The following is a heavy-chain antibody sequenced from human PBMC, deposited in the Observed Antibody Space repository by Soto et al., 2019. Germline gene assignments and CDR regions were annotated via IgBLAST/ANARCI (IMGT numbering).Heavy chain of an antibody. D-gene: IGHD3-22*01. CDR3: TTKISGYYYGNDS. CDR1: GYTFSGSA. J-gene: IGHJ4*02. CDR2: IRSKANSYAT. V-gene: IGHV3-73*01. Sequence: LRLSCAASGYTFSGSAMHWVRQACGKGLDWVGRIRSKANSYATAYAASVKGRFTISRDDSNTTAYLQMNSMKTEDTAVYYCTTKISGYYYGNDSWGQGTLVTVSA.